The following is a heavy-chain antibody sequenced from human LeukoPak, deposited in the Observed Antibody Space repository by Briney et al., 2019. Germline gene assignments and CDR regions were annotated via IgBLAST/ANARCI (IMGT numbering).Heavy chain of an antibody. CDR3: ARAPSDSSGWYGGYYYGMDV. Sequence: GGSLRLSCAASGFTFSSYAMSWVRQAPGKGLEWVSAISGSGGSTYYADSVKGRFTISRDNSKNTLYLQMNSLRAEDTAVYYCARAPSDSSGWYGGYYYGMDVWGQGTTVTVSS. D-gene: IGHD6-19*01. J-gene: IGHJ6*02. CDR1: GFTFSSYA. V-gene: IGHV3-23*01. CDR2: ISGSGGST.